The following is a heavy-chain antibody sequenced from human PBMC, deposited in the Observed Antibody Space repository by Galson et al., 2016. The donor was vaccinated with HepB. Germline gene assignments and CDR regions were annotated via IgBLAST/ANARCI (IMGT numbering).Heavy chain of an antibody. D-gene: IGHD3-16*02. CDR2: ITGSGDST. Sequence: SLRLSCAASGFTFSRYSMTWVRQAPGKGLAWVSSITGSGDSTYYADSVKGRFTLSRDNSKNTVYLLMNSLRVEATAVCYCASGGYAWGRYPNDYWGQGTLVIVSS. CDR1: GFTFSRYS. V-gene: IGHV3-23*01. CDR3: ASGGYAWGRYPNDY. J-gene: IGHJ4*02.